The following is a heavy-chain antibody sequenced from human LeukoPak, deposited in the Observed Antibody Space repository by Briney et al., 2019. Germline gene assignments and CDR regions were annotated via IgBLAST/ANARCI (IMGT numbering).Heavy chain of an antibody. D-gene: IGHD2-15*01. CDR3: ARDLAYELGYCSGGSCYPEHYFDY. CDR1: GFTFSSYS. CDR2: ISSSSSTI. V-gene: IGHV3-48*01. Sequence: GGSLRLSCAASGFTFSSYSMNWVRQAPGKGLEWVSYISSSSSTIYYADSVKGRFTISRDNAKNSLYLQMNSLRAEDTAVYYCARDLAYELGYCSGGSCYPEHYFDYWGQGTLVTVSS. J-gene: IGHJ4*02.